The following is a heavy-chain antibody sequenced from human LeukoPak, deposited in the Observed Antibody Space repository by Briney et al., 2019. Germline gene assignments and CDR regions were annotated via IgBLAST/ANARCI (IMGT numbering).Heavy chain of an antibody. D-gene: IGHD3-10*01. Sequence: GGSLRLSCAASGFTFSSYSMNWVRQAPGKGLEWVSSISSSSSYIYYPDSVKGRFTISRDNAKNSLYQQMNSLRAEDTAVYYCAREEPYYYGSESRIDYWGQGTLVTVPS. CDR2: ISSSSSYI. V-gene: IGHV3-21*01. J-gene: IGHJ4*02. CDR1: GFTFSSYS. CDR3: AREEPYYYGSESRIDY.